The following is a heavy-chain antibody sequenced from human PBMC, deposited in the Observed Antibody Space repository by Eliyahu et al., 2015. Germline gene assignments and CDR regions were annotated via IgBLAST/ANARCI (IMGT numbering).Heavy chain of an antibody. V-gene: IGHV3-7*01. CDR2: INLEGSEK. CDR1: GFXSGSYW. D-gene: IGHD3-10*01. Sequence: EVQLVESGGGLVQPGGSLXLSCAASGFXSGSYWMTWVRQAPGKGLEWVANINLEGSEKNFVDSVKGRFTISRDSAQNSLYLQMNTLRAEDTAVYYCARGRSRMDVWGQGTAVTVSS. J-gene: IGHJ6*02. CDR3: ARGRSRMDV.